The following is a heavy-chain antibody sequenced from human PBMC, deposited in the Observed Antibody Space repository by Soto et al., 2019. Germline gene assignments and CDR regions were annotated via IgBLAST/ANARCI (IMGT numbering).Heavy chain of an antibody. CDR2: IFPADSDT. D-gene: IGHD2-15*01. Sequence: GESLKISCKVSGYTFINYWLGWVRQMPGKGLEWMGIIFPADSDTTYSPSFQDQVTISADKSINTAYLQWSSLKASDTAMYYCARSRFCGASSCYHFDYWGQGTLVTSPQ. V-gene: IGHV5-51*01. CDR3: ARSRFCGASSCYHFDY. CDR1: GYTFINYW. J-gene: IGHJ4*02.